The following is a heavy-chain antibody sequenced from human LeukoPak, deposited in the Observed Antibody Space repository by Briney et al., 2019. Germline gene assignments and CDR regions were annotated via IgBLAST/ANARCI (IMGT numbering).Heavy chain of an antibody. Sequence: ASVKVSCKASGYTFTGYYMHWVRQAPGQRLEWMGWINPNSGGTNYAQKFQGRVTMTKDTSISTAYMELSRLRSDDTAVYYCARDVGEYCSSTNCYASDYWGQGTLVTVSS. CDR1: GYTFTGYY. D-gene: IGHD2-2*01. CDR3: ARDVGEYCSSTNCYASDY. J-gene: IGHJ4*02. V-gene: IGHV1-2*02. CDR2: INPNSGGT.